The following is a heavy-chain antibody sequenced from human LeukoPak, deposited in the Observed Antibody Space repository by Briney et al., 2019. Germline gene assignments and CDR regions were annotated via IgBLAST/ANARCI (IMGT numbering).Heavy chain of an antibody. J-gene: IGHJ4*02. CDR1: GGSISNKY. Sequence: SETLSLTCSLSGGSISNKYWSWIRQPPGKGLEWVGYIYYSGSTNYNPSLKSRVTISVDTSKNQFSLKLSSVTAADTAVYYCAGNYYDSSGYYPFDYWGQGILVTVSS. CDR3: AGNYYDSSGYYPFDY. D-gene: IGHD3-22*01. CDR2: IYYSGST. V-gene: IGHV4-59*01.